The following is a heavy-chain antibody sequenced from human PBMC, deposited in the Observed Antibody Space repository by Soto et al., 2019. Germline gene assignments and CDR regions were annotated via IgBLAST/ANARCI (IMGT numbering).Heavy chain of an antibody. CDR2: ISGSGGST. J-gene: IGHJ6*03. CDR3: AGCIAAAGTRVQYMDV. Sequence: GGSLRLSCAASGFTFSSYAMSWVRQAPGKGLEWVSAISGSGGSTYYADSVKGRFTISRDNSKNTLYLQMNSLRAEDTAVYYCAGCIAAAGTRVQYMDVWGKGTTVTVSS. V-gene: IGHV3-23*01. D-gene: IGHD6-13*01. CDR1: GFTFSSYA.